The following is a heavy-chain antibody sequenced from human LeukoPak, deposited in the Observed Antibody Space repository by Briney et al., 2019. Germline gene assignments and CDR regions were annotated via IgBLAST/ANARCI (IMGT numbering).Heavy chain of an antibody. CDR1: GFTFSSYW. CDR2: ISGSGGST. Sequence: GGFLRLSCAASGFTFSSYWMSWVRQAPGKGLEWVSAISGSGGSTYYADSVKGRFTIPRDNSKNTLYLQMNSLRAEDTAVYYCAKSRRGSWKKDAFDIWGQGTMVTVSS. CDR3: AKSRRGSWKKDAFDI. V-gene: IGHV3-23*01. J-gene: IGHJ3*02. D-gene: IGHD1-26*01.